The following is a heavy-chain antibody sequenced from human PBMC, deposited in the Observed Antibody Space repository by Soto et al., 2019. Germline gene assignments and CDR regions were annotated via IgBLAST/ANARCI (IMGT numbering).Heavy chain of an antibody. V-gene: IGHV4-31*03. CDR1: GGSISSGGYY. D-gene: IGHD1-1*01. CDR3: ARDSRQTTGTKYYYYGMDV. J-gene: IGHJ6*02. CDR2: IYYRGST. Sequence: QVQLQESGPGLVKPSQTLSLTCSVSGGSISSGGYYWSWIRQHPGKGLEWIGYIYYRGSTYYNPSLKSRVTISVDTSKNQFSLKLSSVTAADTAVYYCARDSRQTTGTKYYYYGMDVWGPGTTVTVSS.